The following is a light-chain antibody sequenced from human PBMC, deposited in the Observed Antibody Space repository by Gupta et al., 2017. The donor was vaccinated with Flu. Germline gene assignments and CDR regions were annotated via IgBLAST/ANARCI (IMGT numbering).Light chain of an antibody. CDR1: QSLSSW. Sequence: RSTLSASVGDRVTITCRASQSLSSWLAWYQQKPGKAPNLLIYKASNLESGVPSRFSGSGSGTEFTLTISSLQPDDFATYYCQQYDSYSLTFGGGTKVEIK. CDR3: QQYDSYSLT. J-gene: IGKJ4*01. CDR2: KAS. V-gene: IGKV1-5*03.